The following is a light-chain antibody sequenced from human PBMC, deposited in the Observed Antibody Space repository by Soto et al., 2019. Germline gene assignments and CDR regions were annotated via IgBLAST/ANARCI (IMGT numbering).Light chain of an antibody. CDR3: QQYGSSGT. Sequence: EVVMTQSPVTLSVSPGESATLSCRASQSVSSSYLAWYQQKPGQAPRLLIYGASNRATGIPDRFSGGGSGTDFTLTISRLEPEDFAVYYCQQYGSSGTFGQGTKVDIK. V-gene: IGKV3-20*01. CDR2: GAS. CDR1: QSVSSSY. J-gene: IGKJ1*01.